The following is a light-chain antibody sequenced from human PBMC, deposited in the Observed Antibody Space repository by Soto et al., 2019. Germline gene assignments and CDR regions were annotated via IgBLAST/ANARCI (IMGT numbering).Light chain of an antibody. CDR2: DAS. CDR1: KNINTW. V-gene: IGKV1-5*01. Sequence: GDRVTITCRASKNINTWVALYQQKPGKAPKLLIYDASSLESGVPSRFSGSGSGTEFTLTISSLQPDDFAIYYCQKYNSYSWKFGQGTKVDIK. J-gene: IGKJ1*01. CDR3: QKYNSYSWK.